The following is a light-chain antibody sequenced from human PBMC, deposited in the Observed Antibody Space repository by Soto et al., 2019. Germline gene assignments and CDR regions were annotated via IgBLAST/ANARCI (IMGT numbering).Light chain of an antibody. Sequence: AIRMTQSPSSFSASTGDRVTITCRASQGISSYLAWYQQKPGIAPKLLIYAASTLQSGVPSRFSGSGSGTDFTLTISCLQSEDFATYHCQQYYSYPPTFGGGTKVEIK. CDR3: QQYYSYPPT. CDR1: QGISSY. CDR2: AAS. J-gene: IGKJ4*01. V-gene: IGKV1-8*01.